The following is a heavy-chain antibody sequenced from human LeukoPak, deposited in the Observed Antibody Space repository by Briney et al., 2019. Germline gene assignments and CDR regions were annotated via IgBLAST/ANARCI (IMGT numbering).Heavy chain of an antibody. CDR2: INWNGGST. CDR1: GFTFDDHG. V-gene: IGHV3-20*01. J-gene: IGHJ6*03. Sequence: GWSLRLSCAASGFTFDDHGMSWVRHAPGKGLEWVSGINWNGGSTAYADFVKGRFTISRDNAKNSLYLQVNSLRAEDTALYHCARDLGGYSSGYYFYYMDIWGKGTTVTVSS. D-gene: IGHD5-18*01. CDR3: ARDLGGYSSGYYFYYMDI.